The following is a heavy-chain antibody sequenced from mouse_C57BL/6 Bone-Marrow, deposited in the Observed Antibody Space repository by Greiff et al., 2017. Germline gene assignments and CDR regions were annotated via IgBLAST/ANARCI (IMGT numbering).Heavy chain of an antibody. J-gene: IGHJ4*01. CDR1: GYSITSGYY. D-gene: IGHD3-1*01. V-gene: IGHV3-6*01. CDR2: ISYDGSN. Sequence: EVKLQESGPGLVKPSQSLSLTCSVTGYSITSGYYWNWIRQFPGNKLEWMGYISYDGSNNYNPSLKNRISITRDTSKNQFFLKLNSVTTEDTATYYCAREGLLCGRMDYWGQGTSVTVSS. CDR3: AREGLLCGRMDY.